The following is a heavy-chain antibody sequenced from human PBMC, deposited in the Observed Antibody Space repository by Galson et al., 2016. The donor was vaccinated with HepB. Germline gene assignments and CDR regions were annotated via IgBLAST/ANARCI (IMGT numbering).Heavy chain of an antibody. J-gene: IGHJ6*02. D-gene: IGHD3-10*01. CDR3: ARSFRDFVFEGSLYGLDV. CDR2: ISYTGSNE. V-gene: IGHV3-30*04. Sequence: SLRLSCAASGFSFSLNTVHWVRQLPGKGLEWVALISYTGSNEIYAESVKGRFQISRDNSKNTLYLQMNYLRGEDTAVHYCARSFRDFVFEGSLYGLDVWGQGTTVIVSS. CDR1: GFSFSLNT.